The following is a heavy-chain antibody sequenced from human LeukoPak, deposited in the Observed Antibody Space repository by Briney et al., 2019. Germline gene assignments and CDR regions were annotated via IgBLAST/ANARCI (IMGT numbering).Heavy chain of an antibody. Sequence: GESLKISCKGSGYSFTNSWIAWVRQMPGKGLEWMGNIFPADSETRYSPSFRGQVTISADKSISTAYLQWSSLKASDTAMYYCARPGYSSYGLDVWGQGTTVTVSS. J-gene: IGHJ6*02. V-gene: IGHV5-51*01. CDR1: GYSFTNSW. CDR2: IFPADSET. CDR3: ARPGYSSYGLDV. D-gene: IGHD5-18*01.